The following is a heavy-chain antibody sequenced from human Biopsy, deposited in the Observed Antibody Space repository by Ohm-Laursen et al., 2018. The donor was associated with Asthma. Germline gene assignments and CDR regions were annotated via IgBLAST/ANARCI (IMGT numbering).Heavy chain of an antibody. CDR2: ISSSGATI. V-gene: IGHV3-11*04. D-gene: IGHD4-17*01. CDR3: ARKARHGDYDFDY. J-gene: IGHJ4*02. Sequence: SLRLSCTASGFTFGDYAMSWFRQAPGKGLEWVSYISSSGATIYYADSVRGRFTISRDNAKNSLYLQMNSLRAEDTAVYYCARKARHGDYDFDYWGQGTLVTVSS. CDR1: GFTFGDYA.